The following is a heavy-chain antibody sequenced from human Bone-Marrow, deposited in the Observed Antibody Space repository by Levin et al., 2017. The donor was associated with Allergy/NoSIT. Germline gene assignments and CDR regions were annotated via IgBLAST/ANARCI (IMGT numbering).Heavy chain of an antibody. Sequence: GGSLRLSCAASGFTFSSYGMHWVRQAPGKGLEWVAVISSDGSDKYYADSVKGRFSISRDNSKNTLYLQMNSLRAEDTAVYYCAKDGSLGYYYGMDVWGQGTTVTVSS. CDR1: GFTFSSYG. V-gene: IGHV3-30*18. CDR3: AKDGSLGYYYGMDV. D-gene: IGHD3-16*01. CDR2: ISSDGSDK. J-gene: IGHJ6*02.